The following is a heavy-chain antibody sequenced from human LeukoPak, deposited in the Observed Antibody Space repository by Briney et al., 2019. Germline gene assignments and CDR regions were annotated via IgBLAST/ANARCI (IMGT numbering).Heavy chain of an antibody. Sequence: RGSLRLSCAASGLTFSTYGMSWVRQAPGKGLEWVSAISGSGDSTYYAESVKGRFTISRDNSKNTLYLQMNSLRAEDTAIYYCAKDHSWYSGSGPSYDYWGQGTLVTVSS. V-gene: IGHV3-23*01. CDR1: GLTFSTYG. J-gene: IGHJ4*02. CDR3: AKDHSWYSGSGPSYDY. CDR2: ISGSGDST. D-gene: IGHD3-10*01.